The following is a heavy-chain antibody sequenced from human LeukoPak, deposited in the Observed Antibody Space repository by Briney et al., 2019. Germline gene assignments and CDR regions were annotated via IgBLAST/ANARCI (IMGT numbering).Heavy chain of an antibody. V-gene: IGHV3-30-3*02. Sequence: GGSLRLSCAASGFIFSSYTMHWVRQAPGNGLEWVAVISYEGSVQYYGDSVKGRFTISRDNSDNMLYLKMNGLRPDDTAVYFCTKIRRQWVFLDYYGMDVWGQGTTVTVSS. D-gene: IGHD6-19*01. CDR2: ISYEGSVQ. CDR3: TKIRRQWVFLDYYGMDV. J-gene: IGHJ6*02. CDR1: GFIFSSYT.